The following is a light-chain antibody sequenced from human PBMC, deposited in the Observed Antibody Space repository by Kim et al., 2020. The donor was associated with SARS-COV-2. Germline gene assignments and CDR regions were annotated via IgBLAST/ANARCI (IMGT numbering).Light chain of an antibody. CDR3: AAWDDGLGGHRV. Sequence: QSVLTQPPSASGAPGQSVTISCSGSDSNIGNHFVYWFQQFPGTAPKLLISKNDQRPSGVPDRFSGSKSGASASLAISGLRSEDEADYYCAAWDDGLGGHRVFGGGTQLTVL. V-gene: IGLV1-47*01. J-gene: IGLJ3*02. CDR1: DSNIGNHF. CDR2: KND.